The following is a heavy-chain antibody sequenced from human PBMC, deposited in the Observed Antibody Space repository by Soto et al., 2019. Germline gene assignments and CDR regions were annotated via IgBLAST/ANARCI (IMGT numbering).Heavy chain of an antibody. Sequence: SETLSLTCTVSGGSISSYYWSWIRQPPGKGLEWIGYIYYSGSTNYNPSLKRRVTISVDTSKNQFSLKLSSVPAAETAVYYCARALNWKYEWFDPWGQGTLVTVSS. D-gene: IGHD1-7*01. CDR2: IYYSGST. J-gene: IGHJ5*02. V-gene: IGHV4-59*01. CDR3: ARALNWKYEWFDP. CDR1: GGSISSYY.